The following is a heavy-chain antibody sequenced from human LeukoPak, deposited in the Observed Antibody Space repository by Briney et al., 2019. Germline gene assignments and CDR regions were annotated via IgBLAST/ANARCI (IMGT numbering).Heavy chain of an antibody. CDR1: GFIFSDHN. D-gene: IGHD3-3*01. Sequence: GGSLRLSCAASGFIFSDHNMDWVRQAPGKGLEWVGRIRNKANSYIIEDAASVRGRFTISRDDSKNSLFLQMNGLRAEDTAVYYCARDAGWRLDPWGQGTLVTVSS. V-gene: IGHV3-72*01. CDR2: IRNKANSYII. CDR3: ARDAGWRLDP. J-gene: IGHJ5*02.